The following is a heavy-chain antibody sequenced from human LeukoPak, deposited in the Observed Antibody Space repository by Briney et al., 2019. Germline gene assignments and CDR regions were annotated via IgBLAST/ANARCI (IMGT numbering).Heavy chain of an antibody. V-gene: IGHV1-46*01. CDR1: GYTFTSYY. Sequence: ASEKVSCKASGYTFTSYYMHWVRQAPGQGLEWMGIINPSGGSTSYAQKFQGRVTMTRDTSTSTVYMELSSLRSEDTAVYYCARTVGSGSYYSYYFDYWGQGTLVTVSS. D-gene: IGHD3-10*01. CDR2: INPSGGST. CDR3: ARTVGSGSYYSYYFDY. J-gene: IGHJ4*02.